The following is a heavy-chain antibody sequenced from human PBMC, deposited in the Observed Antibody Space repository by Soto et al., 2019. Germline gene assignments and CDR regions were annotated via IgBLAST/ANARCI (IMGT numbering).Heavy chain of an antibody. CDR2: IMRSGDVT. Sequence: EVQLLESGGGLLQPGESLRLSCAASGFTFSNYAMDWVRQAPGKGLEWVAVIMRSGDVTYYANSVKGRFTISRDNSRSTLYLQMNSLRVDDTAVYFCAKSKGDGTGTFDYWGQGNLVTVSS. CDR1: GFTFSNYA. V-gene: IGHV3-23*01. J-gene: IGHJ4*02. D-gene: IGHD1-1*01. CDR3: AKSKGDGTGTFDY.